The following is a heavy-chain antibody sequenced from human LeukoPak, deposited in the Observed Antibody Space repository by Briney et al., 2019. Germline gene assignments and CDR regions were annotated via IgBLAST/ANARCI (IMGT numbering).Heavy chain of an antibody. D-gene: IGHD1-26*01. Sequence: AASVKVSCKASGYTFTGYYMHWVRQAPGQGLEWMGWINPNSGGTNYAQKFQGRVTMTRDTSISTAYMELSRLRSDDTAVYYCAREIVGATNGFDYWGQGTLVTVSS. CDR2: INPNSGGT. V-gene: IGHV1-2*02. CDR1: GYTFTGYY. CDR3: AREIVGATNGFDY. J-gene: IGHJ4*02.